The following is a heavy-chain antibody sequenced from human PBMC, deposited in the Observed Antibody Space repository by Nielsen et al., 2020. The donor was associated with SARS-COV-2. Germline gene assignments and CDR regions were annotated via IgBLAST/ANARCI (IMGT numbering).Heavy chain of an antibody. J-gene: IGHJ6*02. V-gene: IGHV1-2*06. Sequence: ASVKVSCKASGYTFTGYYMHWVRQAPGQGLEWMGRINPNSGGTNYAQKFQGRVTMTRDTSISTAYMELSRLRSDDTAVYYCARIAVAGHYYCGMDVWGQGTTVTVSS. D-gene: IGHD6-19*01. CDR2: INPNSGGT. CDR1: GYTFTGYY. CDR3: ARIAVAGHYYCGMDV.